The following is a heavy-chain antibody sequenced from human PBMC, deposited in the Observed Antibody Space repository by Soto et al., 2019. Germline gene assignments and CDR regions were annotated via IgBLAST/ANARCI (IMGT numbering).Heavy chain of an antibody. Sequence: SETLSLTCTVSGGSISSGGYYWSWIRQHPGKGLEWIGYIYYSGSTYYNPSLKSRVTISVDTSKNQFSLKLSSVTAADTAVYYCAKSYYDTIGFAVGHWGQGTLVTVSS. CDR1: GGSISSGGYY. V-gene: IGHV4-31*03. J-gene: IGHJ5*02. CDR2: IYYSGST. CDR3: AKSYYDTIGFAVGH. D-gene: IGHD3-22*01.